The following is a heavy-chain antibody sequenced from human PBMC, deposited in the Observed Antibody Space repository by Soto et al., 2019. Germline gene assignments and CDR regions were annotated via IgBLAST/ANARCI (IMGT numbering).Heavy chain of an antibody. CDR1: GGSFSGYY. Sequence: SETLSLTXAVYGGSFSGYYWSWIRQPPGKGLEWIGEINHSGSTNYNPSLKSRVTISVDTSKNQFSLKLSSVTAADTAVYYCARGMGTEIWFNGWQPFDYWGQGTLVTVSS. J-gene: IGHJ4*02. CDR3: ARGMGTEIWFNGWQPFDY. CDR2: INHSGST. D-gene: IGHD2-15*01. V-gene: IGHV4-34*01.